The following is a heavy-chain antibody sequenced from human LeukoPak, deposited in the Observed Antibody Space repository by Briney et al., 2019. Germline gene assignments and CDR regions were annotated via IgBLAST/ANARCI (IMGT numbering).Heavy chain of an antibody. J-gene: IGHJ4*02. Sequence: GGSLRLSCAVSGITLSNYGMSWVRQAPGKGLEWVSGISDSGGRTNYADSVKGRFTISRDSPKNTLYLQMNSMRAEDTAVYFCAKRGVVVRVFLVGFHKEAYYFESWGQGALVTVPS. V-gene: IGHV3-23*01. CDR3: AKRGVVVRVFLVGFHKEAYYFES. D-gene: IGHD3/OR15-3a*01. CDR2: ISDSGGRT. CDR1: GITLSNYG.